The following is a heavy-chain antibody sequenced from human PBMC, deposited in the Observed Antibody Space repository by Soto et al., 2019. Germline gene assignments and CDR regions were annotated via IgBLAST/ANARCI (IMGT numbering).Heavy chain of an antibody. CDR3: ARGSTTENVDS. D-gene: IGHD4-17*01. CDR2: IHNRGSP. CDR1: GPSIYNGGYF. J-gene: IGHJ4*02. Sequence: QVQLQESGPGLVRPSQTLSLTCSVSGPSIYNGGYFWSWIRQSPGKGLEWIGHIHNRGSPYNNPSRKSRVTIPADTSKNQFSLKLTSVTAADTAGYYCARGSTTENVDSWGEGTLVTVSS. V-gene: IGHV4-30-4*01.